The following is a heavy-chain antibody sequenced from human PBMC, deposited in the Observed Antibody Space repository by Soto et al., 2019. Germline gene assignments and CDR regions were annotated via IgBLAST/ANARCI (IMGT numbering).Heavy chain of an antibody. CDR1: GFTFSSYG. CDR3: ARDLTFTRNYYYYGMDV. J-gene: IGHJ6*02. Sequence: QVQLVESGGGVVQPGRSQRLSCAASGFTFSSYGMHWVRQAPGKGLEWVAVIWYDGSNKYYADSVKGRFTISRDNSKNTLYLQMNSLRAEDTAVYYCARDLTFTRNYYYYGMDVWGQGTTVTVSS. V-gene: IGHV3-33*01. CDR2: IWYDGSNK.